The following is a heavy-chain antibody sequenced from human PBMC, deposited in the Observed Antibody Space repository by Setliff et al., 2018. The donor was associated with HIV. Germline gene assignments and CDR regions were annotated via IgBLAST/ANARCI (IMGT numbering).Heavy chain of an antibody. D-gene: IGHD3-22*01. J-gene: IGHJ4*02. V-gene: IGHV4-59*01. CDR1: GVSISAYF. CDR3: ARVYPQYDSSGYYSY. CDR2: IDNSGNT. Sequence: PSETLSLTCAVSGVSISAYFWSWIRQSPEKGLEWIGYIDNSGNTNYSPSLKSRITISRDTSKNQFSLKLNSVTAADTAVYYCARVYPQYDSSGYYSYWGQGTLVTVSS.